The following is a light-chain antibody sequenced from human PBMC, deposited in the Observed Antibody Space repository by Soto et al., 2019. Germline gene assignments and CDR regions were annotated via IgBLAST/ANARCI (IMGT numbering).Light chain of an antibody. Sequence: DIQMTQFPSSLSASVGDRVTITCRASQSISNYLNWYQQKPGKAPKLLISAAYSLHSGVPSRFSGSGSGTDFTLTISSLQPEDFATYYCQQSDSTPLTFGGGTKVEIK. J-gene: IGKJ4*01. CDR3: QQSDSTPLT. CDR2: AAY. V-gene: IGKV1-39*01. CDR1: QSISNY.